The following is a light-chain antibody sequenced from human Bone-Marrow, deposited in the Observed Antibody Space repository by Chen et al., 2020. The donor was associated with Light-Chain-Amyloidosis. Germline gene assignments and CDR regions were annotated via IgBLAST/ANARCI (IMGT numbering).Light chain of an antibody. CDR3: QVWDRSGDRPV. CDR2: DDS. Sequence: SYVLTQPSSVSVAPGQTATIACGGNNIGSTSVHWYQQTPGQAALLVVYDDSDRPSGIPERLSGSNSGNTATLTISRVESGDEAVYYCQVWDRSGDRPVFGGGTKLTVL. J-gene: IGLJ3*02. CDR1: NIGSTS. V-gene: IGLV3-21*02.